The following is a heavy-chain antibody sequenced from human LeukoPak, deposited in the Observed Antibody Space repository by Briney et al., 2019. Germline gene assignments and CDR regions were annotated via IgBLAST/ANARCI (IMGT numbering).Heavy chain of an antibody. D-gene: IGHD4-17*01. Sequence: PGGSLRLSCAASGFTFSSYSMNWVRQAPRKGVEWVSYISSSSSTIYYADSVKGRFTIYNAKNSLYLQMNSLRAEDTAIYYCARARTSIYGDYFDYWGQGILVTVSS. CDR3: ARARTSIYGDYFDY. CDR1: GFTFSSYS. J-gene: IGHJ4*02. CDR2: ISSSSSTI. V-gene: IGHV3-48*04.